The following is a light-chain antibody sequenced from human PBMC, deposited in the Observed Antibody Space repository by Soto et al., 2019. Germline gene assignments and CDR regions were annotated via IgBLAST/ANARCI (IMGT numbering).Light chain of an antibody. J-gene: IGLJ1*01. CDR3: SSYTSSSTQYV. CDR2: EVS. V-gene: IGLV2-14*01. Sequence: QSALTQPASVSGSPGQSITISCTGTSSDVGGYNHVSWYQQHPGKAPKVMIYEVSNRPSGVSNRFSGSKSGNTDSLTISGLQAEDEADYYCSSYTSSSTQYVFGTGTKLTVL. CDR1: SSDVGGYNH.